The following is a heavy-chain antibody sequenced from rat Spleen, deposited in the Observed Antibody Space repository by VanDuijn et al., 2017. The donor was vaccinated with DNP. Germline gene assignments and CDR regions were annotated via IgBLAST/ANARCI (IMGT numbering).Heavy chain of an antibody. J-gene: IGHJ2*01. V-gene: IGHV5S13*01. D-gene: IGHD4-3*01. Sequence: EVQLVESGGGLVQPGRSLKLSCAASGFTFRNYGMAWVRQAPTKGLEWVASISTTGSRTYYPDSVKGRFTISRDNAKSSLYLQMDSLRSEDTATYYCASHNSGYFDYWGQGVMVTVSS. CDR2: ISTTGSRT. CDR3: ASHNSGYFDY. CDR1: GFTFRNYG.